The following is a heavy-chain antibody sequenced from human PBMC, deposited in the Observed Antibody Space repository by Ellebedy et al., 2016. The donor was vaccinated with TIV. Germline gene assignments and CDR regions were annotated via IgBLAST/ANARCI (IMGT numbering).Heavy chain of an antibody. D-gene: IGHD6-19*01. V-gene: IGHV1-8*01. CDR1: GYTFTSYD. Sequence: AASVKVSCKASGYTFTSYDINWVRQATGQGLEWMGWMNPKSGNTGYAQKFQGRVTITRSSSISTVYIELSSLRSEDTAVYYCARSAYSSPFYFKYYYNGMDVWGQGTTVTVSS. CDR3: ARSAYSSPFYFKYYYNGMDV. CDR2: MNPKSGNT. J-gene: IGHJ6*02.